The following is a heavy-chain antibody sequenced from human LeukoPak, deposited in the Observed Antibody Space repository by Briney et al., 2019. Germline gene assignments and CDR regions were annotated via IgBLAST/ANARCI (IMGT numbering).Heavy chain of an antibody. D-gene: IGHD5-18*01. CDR3: ARTTAMVTIFDY. V-gene: IGHV1-58*01. CDR1: GFTFTSSA. CDR2: IDVGSGNT. J-gene: IGHJ4*02. Sequence: SVKVSCKASGFTFTSSAVQWVRQARGQRLEWIGWIDVGSGNTNYAQKFQERVTITRDMSTSTAYMELSSLRSEDTAVYYCARTTAMVTIFDYWGQGTLVTVSS.